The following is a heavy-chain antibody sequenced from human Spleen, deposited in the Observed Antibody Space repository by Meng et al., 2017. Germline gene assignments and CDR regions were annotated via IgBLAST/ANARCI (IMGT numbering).Heavy chain of an antibody. CDR1: GGSFSGYY. J-gene: IGHJ4*02. V-gene: IGHV4-34*01. Sequence: HVQLRQWGAGSLKPSETLSLTCGVSGGSFSGYYWSWIRQPPGKGLEWIGETNDGEDTDYNLSLKSRVTISVDTSKNLFSLSLTSVTAADTAVYYCARGGSGWYSRSYFDYWGQGALVTVSS. CDR2: TNDGEDT. CDR3: ARGGSGWYSRSYFDY. D-gene: IGHD6-19*01.